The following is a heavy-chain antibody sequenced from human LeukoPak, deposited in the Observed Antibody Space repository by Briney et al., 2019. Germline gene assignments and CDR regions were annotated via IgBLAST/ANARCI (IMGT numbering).Heavy chain of an antibody. CDR2: IYHSGST. J-gene: IGHJ3*02. CDR1: GYSISSGYY. CDR3: ARGYYDFLSGHSWGAFDI. D-gene: IGHD3-3*01. V-gene: IGHV4-38-2*01. Sequence: PSETLSLTCAVSGYSISSGYYWGWIRQPPGKGLEWIGSIYHSGSTYYNPSLKSRVTISVDTSKNQFSLKLSSVTASDTAVYYCARGYYDFLSGHSWGAFDIWGQGTMVTVSS.